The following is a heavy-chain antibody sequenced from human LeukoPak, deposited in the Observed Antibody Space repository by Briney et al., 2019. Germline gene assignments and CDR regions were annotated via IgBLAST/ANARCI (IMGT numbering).Heavy chain of an antibody. J-gene: IGHJ4*02. Sequence: SETLSLTCTVSGGSISSSSYYWGWIRQPPGKGLEWIGSIYYSGSTYYNPSLKSRVTISVDTFKNQFSLKLSSVTAADTAVYYCASDDFWSGYLDYWGQGTLVTVSS. D-gene: IGHD3-3*01. CDR3: ASDDFWSGYLDY. V-gene: IGHV4-39*07. CDR2: IYYSGST. CDR1: GGSISSSSYY.